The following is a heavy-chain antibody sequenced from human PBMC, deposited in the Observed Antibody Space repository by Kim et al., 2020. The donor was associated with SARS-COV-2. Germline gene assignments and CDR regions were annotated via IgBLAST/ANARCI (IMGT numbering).Heavy chain of an antibody. CDR3: TSDTVLYGLDV. D-gene: IGHD4-4*01. J-gene: IGHJ6*02. Sequence: GGSLRLSCATSGFTVTDYWMHWVRQAPGKGLVWVSRIRSGGTGISYADSVKGRFTISRDNVNNTLYLHMNNLRAEDTALYYCTSDTVLYGLDVWGQGTPVTVSS. V-gene: IGHV3-74*01. CDR2: IRSGGTGI. CDR1: GFTVTDYW.